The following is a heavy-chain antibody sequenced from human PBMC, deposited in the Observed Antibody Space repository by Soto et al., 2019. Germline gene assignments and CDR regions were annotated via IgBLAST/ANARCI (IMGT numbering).Heavy chain of an antibody. D-gene: IGHD2-15*01. J-gene: IGHJ4*02. V-gene: IGHV3-11*06. CDR3: ARAPMGGGGHDY. CDR2: ISSSSSST. Sequence: PGGSLRLSCVASGFTFSDYYMSWIRQAPGRGLEWISYISSSSSSTNYADSVKGRFTISRDNAKNSLYLQMNSLRAEDTAVYYCARAPMGGGGHDYWGQGTLVTVSS. CDR1: GFTFSDYY.